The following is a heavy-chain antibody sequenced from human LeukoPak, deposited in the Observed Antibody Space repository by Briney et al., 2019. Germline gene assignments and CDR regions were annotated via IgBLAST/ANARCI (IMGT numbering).Heavy chain of an antibody. Sequence: GGSLRLSCAASGFTFDDYAVHWVRQAPGKGLEWVSGISWNSGSIGYADSVKGRFTISRDNAKNSLYLQMNSLRAEDTALYYCAKEGFDYWGQGTLVTVSS. J-gene: IGHJ4*02. V-gene: IGHV3-9*01. CDR1: GFTFDDYA. CDR2: ISWNSGSI. CDR3: AKEGFDY.